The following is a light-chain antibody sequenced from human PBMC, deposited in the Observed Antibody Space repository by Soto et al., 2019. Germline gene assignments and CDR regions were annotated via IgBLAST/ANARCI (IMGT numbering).Light chain of an antibody. CDR3: QQYNNWPKM. CDR2: RAS. V-gene: IGKV3-15*01. Sequence: EIVMTQSPATLSVSPVERATLSCRASQDVLTNLAWYKQKPGQSPRLLIYRASTRATGVPARFSGSGSGTEFTLTISSLQSEDFAVYYCQQYNNWPKMFGQGTKVDIK. CDR1: QDVLTN. J-gene: IGKJ1*01.